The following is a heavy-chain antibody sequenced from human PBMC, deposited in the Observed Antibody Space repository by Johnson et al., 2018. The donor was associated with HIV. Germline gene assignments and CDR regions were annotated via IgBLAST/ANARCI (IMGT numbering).Heavy chain of an antibody. V-gene: IGHV3-9*01. D-gene: IGHD6-19*01. CDR2: ISWNSGSI. CDR1: GFTFDDYA. Sequence: VQLVESGGGLVQPGRSLRLSCAASGFTFDDYAMHWVRQAPGKGLEWVSGISWNSGSIGYADSVKGRFTISRDNAKNSLYLQMNSLRAEDTALYYCAGGGPYSSGGSGAGAFDIWGQGTMVTVSS. CDR3: AGGGPYSSGGSGAGAFDI. J-gene: IGHJ3*02.